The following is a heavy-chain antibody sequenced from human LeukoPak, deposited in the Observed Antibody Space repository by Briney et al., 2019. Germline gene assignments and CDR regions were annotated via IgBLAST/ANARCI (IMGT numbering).Heavy chain of an antibody. Sequence: GASVKVSCKPSGYTFTSYYMHWVRQAPGQGLEWMGVINPSGGSTSYAQKFQGRDTMTRDTSTSTVYMELSSLRSEDTAVYYCARDQNFWSGYLSPWGQGTLVTVSS. CDR3: ARDQNFWSGYLSP. J-gene: IGHJ5*02. D-gene: IGHD3-3*01. CDR2: INPSGGST. CDR1: GYTFTSYY. V-gene: IGHV1-46*01.